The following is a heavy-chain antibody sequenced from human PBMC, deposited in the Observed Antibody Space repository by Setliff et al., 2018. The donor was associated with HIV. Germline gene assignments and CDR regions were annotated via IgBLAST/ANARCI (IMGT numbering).Heavy chain of an antibody. CDR2: ISHSGST. J-gene: IGHJ5*02. Sequence: SETLSLTCAVYGGSFTSYYWSWIRQPPGKGLEWIGEISHSGSTNYNPSLESRVTISEDTSKHQFSLKLTSVTAADTAVYYCARSPRLRGGHNWFDPWGQGTLVTVSS. CDR1: GGSFTSYY. CDR3: ARSPRLRGGHNWFDP. D-gene: IGHD4-17*01. V-gene: IGHV4-34*01.